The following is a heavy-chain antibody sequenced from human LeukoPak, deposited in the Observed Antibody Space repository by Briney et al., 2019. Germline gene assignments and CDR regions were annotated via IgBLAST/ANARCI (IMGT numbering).Heavy chain of an antibody. V-gene: IGHV3-30*18. CDR1: GFTFSSYG. J-gene: IGHJ6*02. CDR2: ISYDGSNK. Sequence: GRSLRLSCAASGFTFSSYGMHWVRQAPGKRLEWVAVISYDGSNKYYEDSVKGRFTISRDNSKNTLYLQTNSLRAEDTAVYYRAKSMVRGEEFYYYYGMDVWGQGTTVTVSS. CDR3: AKSMVRGEEFYYYYGMDV. D-gene: IGHD3-10*01.